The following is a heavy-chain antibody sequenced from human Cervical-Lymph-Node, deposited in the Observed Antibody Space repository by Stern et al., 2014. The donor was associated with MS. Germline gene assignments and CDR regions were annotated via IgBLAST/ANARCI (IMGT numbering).Heavy chain of an antibody. CDR1: GFSFIDYY. D-gene: IGHD3-16*02. V-gene: IGHV1-2*06. J-gene: IGHJ4*02. CDR3: ARVKIAFGGIIALTTPFDL. CDR2: VNPFSGDT. Sequence: QVQLVQSGAEVKKPGASVKVSCKASGFSFIDYYMHWVRQAPGQGLEWMGRVNPFSGDTSYAQSFQDRVTMTRDTSISTAFMELNSLTSDDTAVYFCARVKIAFGGIIALTTPFDLWGQGTLVTVSS.